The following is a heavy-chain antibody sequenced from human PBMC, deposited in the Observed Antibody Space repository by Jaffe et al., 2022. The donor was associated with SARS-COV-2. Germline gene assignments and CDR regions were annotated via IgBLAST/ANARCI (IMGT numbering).Heavy chain of an antibody. D-gene: IGHD3-22*01. J-gene: IGHJ4*02. CDR3: ARGSSGQPDYYFDY. V-gene: IGHV4-38-2*02. CDR1: GYSISSGYY. Sequence: QVQLQESGPGLVKPSETLSLTCTVSGYSISSGYYWGWIRQPPGKGLEWIGSIYHSGSTYYNPSLKSRVTISVDTSKNQFSLRLSSVTAADTAVFYCARGSSGQPDYYFDYWGQGTLVTVSS. CDR2: IYHSGST.